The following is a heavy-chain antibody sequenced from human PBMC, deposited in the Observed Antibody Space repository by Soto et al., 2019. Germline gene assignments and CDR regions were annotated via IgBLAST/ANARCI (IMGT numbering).Heavy chain of an antibody. CDR2: IYYSGST. Sequence: QVRLEESGPGLVKPSETLSLICSVSGGSVNNANYFWNWIRHHPEIGLEWIGYIYYSGSTRYNPSFKTRATLSIDTSKNQFSLRLNSVTVADTAVYFCARDADYGGSRGGMDVWGRGTTVTVSS. CDR3: ARDADYGGSRGGMDV. V-gene: IGHV4-31*03. J-gene: IGHJ6*02. D-gene: IGHD4-17*01. CDR1: GGSVNNANYF.